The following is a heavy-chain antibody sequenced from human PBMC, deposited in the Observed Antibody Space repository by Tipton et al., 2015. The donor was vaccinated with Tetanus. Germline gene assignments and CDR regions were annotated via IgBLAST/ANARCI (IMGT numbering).Heavy chain of an antibody. CDR1: GFTFSDYY. CDR3: ARVGDYGFLEWLNYYGMDV. V-gene: IGHV3-11*01. Sequence: SLRLSCAASGFTFSDYYMSWIRQAPGKGLEWVSYISSSGSTIYYADSVKGRFTISRDNAKNSLYLQMNSLRAEDTAVYYCARVGDYGFLEWLNYYGMDVWGQGTTVTLSS. CDR2: ISSSGSTI. D-gene: IGHD3-3*01. J-gene: IGHJ6*02.